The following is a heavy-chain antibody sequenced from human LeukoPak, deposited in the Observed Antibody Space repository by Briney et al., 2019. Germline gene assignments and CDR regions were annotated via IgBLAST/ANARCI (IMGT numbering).Heavy chain of an antibody. V-gene: IGHV3-30-3*01. J-gene: IGHJ4*02. CDR1: GFTFSSYA. CDR3: ASKGMGWELPN. D-gene: IGHD1-26*01. Sequence: GGSLRLSCAASGFTFSSYAMHWVRQAPGKGLEWVAVISYDGSNKYYADSVKGRFTISRDNSKNTLYLQMNSLRAEDTAVYYCASKGMGWELPNWGQGTLVTVSS. CDR2: ISYDGSNK.